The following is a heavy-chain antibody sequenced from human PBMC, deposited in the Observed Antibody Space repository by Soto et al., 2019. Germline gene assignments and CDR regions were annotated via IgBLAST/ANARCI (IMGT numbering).Heavy chain of an antibody. J-gene: IGHJ3*02. CDR3: ARGARYSSSRNYAFDI. Sequence: PGGSLRLSCAASGFAFSSYGMHWVRQAPGKGLEWVAVISYDGSNKYYADSVKGRFTISRDNSKNTLYLQMNSLRAEDTAVYYCARGARYSSSRNYAFDIWGQGTMVTVSS. D-gene: IGHD6-13*01. V-gene: IGHV3-30*03. CDR2: ISYDGSNK. CDR1: GFAFSSYG.